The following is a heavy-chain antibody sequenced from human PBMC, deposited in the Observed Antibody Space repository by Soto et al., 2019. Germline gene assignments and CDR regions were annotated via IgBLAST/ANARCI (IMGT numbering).Heavy chain of an antibody. Sequence: QVQLVESGGGVVQPGRSLRLSCVASGFTFNNYGMHWARQAPGKGLEWVAVISYDGRNKYYGDSVKGRFTISRDNSKNTVYLQMNSLRDDDTAVYFCGGGWNFFDYWGQGTLVTVFS. J-gene: IGHJ4*02. CDR3: GGGWNFFDY. D-gene: IGHD1-7*01. CDR2: ISYDGRNK. CDR1: GFTFNNYG. V-gene: IGHV3-30*03.